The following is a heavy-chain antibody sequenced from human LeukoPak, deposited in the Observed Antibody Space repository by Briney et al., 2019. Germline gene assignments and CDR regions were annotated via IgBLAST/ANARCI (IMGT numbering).Heavy chain of an antibody. V-gene: IGHV1-69*04. Sequence: SVKVSCKASGCTFRSYAISWVRQAPGQGLEWMGRIIPILGIANYAQKFQGRVTITADKSTSTAYMELSSLRSEDTAVYYCASGGYSYGYGFDYWGQGTLVTVSS. D-gene: IGHD5-18*01. CDR3: ASGGYSYGYGFDY. CDR1: GCTFRSYA. CDR2: IIPILGIA. J-gene: IGHJ4*02.